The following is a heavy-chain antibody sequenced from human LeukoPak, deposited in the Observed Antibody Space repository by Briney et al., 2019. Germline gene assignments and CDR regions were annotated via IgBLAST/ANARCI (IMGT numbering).Heavy chain of an antibody. V-gene: IGHV3-23*01. CDR2: ISGSGGST. CDR3: AKVRKRDYGGNSDYFDY. CDR1: GFTFSSYA. J-gene: IGHJ4*02. D-gene: IGHD4-23*01. Sequence: GGSLRLSCAASGFTFSSYAMSWVRQAPGKELEWVSAISGSGGSTYYADSVKGRFTISRDNPKNTLYLQMNSLRAEDTAVYYCAKVRKRDYGGNSDYFDYWGQGTLVTVSS.